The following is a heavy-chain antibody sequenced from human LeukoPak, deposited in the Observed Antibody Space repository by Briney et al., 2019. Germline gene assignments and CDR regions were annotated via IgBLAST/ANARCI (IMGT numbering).Heavy chain of an antibody. D-gene: IGHD2-2*01. CDR1: GFTFSNAW. CDR2: IKSKTDGGTT. Sequence: GGSLRLSYAASGFTFSNAWMTWVRRAPGKGLEWVGLIKSKTDGGTTESAAPLKGRFTISRGDSKDTLYLQMNSLKTEDTAVYYCTTDLYCSSATCSRFDYWGQGTLVTVSS. J-gene: IGHJ4*02. V-gene: IGHV3-15*01. CDR3: TTDLYCSSATCSRFDY.